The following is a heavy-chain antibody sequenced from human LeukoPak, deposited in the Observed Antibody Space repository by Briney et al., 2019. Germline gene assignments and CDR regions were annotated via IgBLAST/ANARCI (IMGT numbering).Heavy chain of an antibody. D-gene: IGHD1-26*01. J-gene: IGHJ4*02. CDR1: GFTFADYA. Sequence: SGRSLRLSCAASGFTFADYAMHWVRQAPGKGLEWVSGISWSGGNIGYADSVKGRFTISRDNAKNSLYLQMNSLRPEDTALYYCAKDMSVTLVGATTVGSFDYWGQGTLVTVSS. V-gene: IGHV3-9*01. CDR3: AKDMSVTLVGATTVGSFDY. CDR2: ISWSGGNI.